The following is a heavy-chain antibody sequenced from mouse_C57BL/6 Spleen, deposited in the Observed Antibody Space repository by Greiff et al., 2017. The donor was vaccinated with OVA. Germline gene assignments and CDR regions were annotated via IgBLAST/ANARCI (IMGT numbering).Heavy chain of an antibody. Sequence: DVMLVESGEGLVKPGGSLKLSCAASGFTFSSYAMSWVRQTPEKRLEWVAYISSGGDYIYYADTVKGRFTISRDNARNTLYLQMSSLKSEDTAMYYCTRGDYYGSNFDYWGQGTTLTVSS. D-gene: IGHD1-1*01. V-gene: IGHV5-9-1*02. CDR1: GFTFSSYA. J-gene: IGHJ2*01. CDR3: TRGDYYGSNFDY. CDR2: ISSGGDYI.